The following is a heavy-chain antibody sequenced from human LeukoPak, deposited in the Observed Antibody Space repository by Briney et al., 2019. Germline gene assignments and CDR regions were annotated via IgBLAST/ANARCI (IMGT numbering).Heavy chain of an antibody. V-gene: IGHV3-23*01. D-gene: IGHD2-8*01. Sequence: GGSLRLSCAASGFTFSSYAMSWVRQAPGKGLEWVSAISGSGGCTYYADSVKGGFTISRENSKNTLYLQMNSLRAEDTAVYYCAKDSDYCTNGVCYSGLGGFDYWGQGTLVTVSS. CDR1: GFTFSSYA. CDR3: AKDSDYCTNGVCYSGLGGFDY. CDR2: ISGSGGCT. J-gene: IGHJ4*02.